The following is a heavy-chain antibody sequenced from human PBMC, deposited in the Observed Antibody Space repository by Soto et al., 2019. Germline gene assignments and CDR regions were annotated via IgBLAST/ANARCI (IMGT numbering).Heavy chain of an antibody. D-gene: IGHD6-19*01. J-gene: IGHJ3*02. CDR2: IYPGDSET. V-gene: IGHV5-51*01. CDR3: AKSVLQWLANDDFDI. CDR1: GYSFTNYW. Sequence: GESLKISCKGSGYSFTNYWIGWVRQMPGKGLEWMGIIYPGDSETRYSPSFQGQVTISVDKSISTTYLQWSSLKASDTAVYYCAKSVLQWLANDDFDIWGQGTMVTVSS.